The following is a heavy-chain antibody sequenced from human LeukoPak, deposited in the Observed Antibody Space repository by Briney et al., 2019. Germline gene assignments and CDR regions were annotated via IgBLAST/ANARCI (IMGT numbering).Heavy chain of an antibody. CDR1: GFTFSSDW. J-gene: IGHJ3*02. CDR3: ARDFDAFDI. Sequence: PVGSLRLSCAASGFTFSSDWMTWVRQAPGKGLEWVANIKHNGSKKYYVDSVKGRFTISTDTAKNSLYLQMDSLRAEDTAVYYCARDFDAFDIRGQGTMVTVSS. CDR2: IKHNGSKK. V-gene: IGHV3-7*01.